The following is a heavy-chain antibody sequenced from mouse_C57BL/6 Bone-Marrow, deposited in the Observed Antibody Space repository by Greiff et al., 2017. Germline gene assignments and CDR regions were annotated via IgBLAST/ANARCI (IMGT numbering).Heavy chain of an antibody. CDR1: GFTFSDYG. Sequence: DVMLVESGGGLVKPGGSLKLSCAASGFTFSDYGMHWVRQAPEKGLEWVAYISSGSSTIYYADTVKGRFTISRDNAKNTLFLQMTSLRSEDTAMYYCARAGLLPFAYWGQGTLVTVSA. CDR2: ISSGSSTI. V-gene: IGHV5-17*01. J-gene: IGHJ3*01. CDR3: ARAGLLPFAY. D-gene: IGHD2-3*01.